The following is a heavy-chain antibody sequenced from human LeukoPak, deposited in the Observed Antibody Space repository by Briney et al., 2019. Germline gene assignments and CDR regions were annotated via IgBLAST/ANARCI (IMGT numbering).Heavy chain of an antibody. V-gene: IGHV3-23*01. CDR3: AKLGWELLSLFDS. Sequence: HPGGSLRLSCAASGFIFSSYVMGWVRQAAGEGLEWVSVISGSGRSTYYADSVKGRFTVSRDNSKNTLYLQMNSLRAEDTAVYYCAKLGWELLSLFDSWGQGTLVTVSS. D-gene: IGHD1-26*01. CDR2: ISGSGRST. J-gene: IGHJ4*02. CDR1: GFIFSSYV.